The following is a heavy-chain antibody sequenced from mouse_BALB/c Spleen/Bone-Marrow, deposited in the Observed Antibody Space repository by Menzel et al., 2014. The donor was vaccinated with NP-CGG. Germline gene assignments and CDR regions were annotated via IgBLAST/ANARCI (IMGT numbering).Heavy chain of an antibody. V-gene: IGHV2-9*02. Sequence: VQLVESEPGRAAPAQSLNITRTVSGFSLTTYGLHWVCQTSGKDLEWLGAIWAGGSTNYNSALMSRLSISNNTSNSQVFLKMNSLQTDATTIYFCASDQNNIYAIDYRGQGTSVTVSS. J-gene: IGHJ4*01. CDR1: GFSLTTYG. CDR2: IWAGGST. CDR3: ASDQNNIYAIDY.